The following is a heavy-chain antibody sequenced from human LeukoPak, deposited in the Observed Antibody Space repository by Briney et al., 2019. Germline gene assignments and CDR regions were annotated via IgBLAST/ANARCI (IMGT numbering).Heavy chain of an antibody. CDR2: IYYSGST. CDR3: AGWLWRRDGYNLSAFDI. Sequence: SETLSLTCTVSGGSTSSYYWHWIRQPPGKGLEWIGYIYYSGSTNYNPSLKSRVTISVDTSKNQFSLKLSSVTAADTAVYYCAGWLWRRDGYNLSAFDIWGQGTMVTVSS. CDR1: GGSTSSYY. V-gene: IGHV4-59*01. D-gene: IGHD5-24*01. J-gene: IGHJ3*02.